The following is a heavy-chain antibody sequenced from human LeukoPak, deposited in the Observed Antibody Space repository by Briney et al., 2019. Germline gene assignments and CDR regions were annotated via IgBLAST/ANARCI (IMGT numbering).Heavy chain of an antibody. CDR1: GFTFSNYW. V-gene: IGHV3-74*01. J-gene: IGHJ5*02. D-gene: IGHD5-12*01. CDR2: INTDGIST. Sequence: GGSLRLSCAASGFTFSNYWMHWVRQAPGKGLVWVSRINTDGISTGYADSVKGRFTISRDNAKNTLYLQMNSLRVEDTAVYYCARDLDGYRSGNGAWGQGTLVTVSS. CDR3: ARDLDGYRSGNGA.